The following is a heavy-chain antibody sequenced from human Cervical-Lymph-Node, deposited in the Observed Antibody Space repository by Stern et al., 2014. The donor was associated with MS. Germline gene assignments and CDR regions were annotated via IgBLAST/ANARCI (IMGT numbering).Heavy chain of an antibody. J-gene: IGHJ4*02. CDR2: IYHQGST. CDR1: GGSISGYY. V-gene: IGHV4-59*01. CDR3: ARAKGRYDGDYVMFDY. Sequence: QLQLQESGPGLVKPSETLSLTCTVSGGSISGYYCIWIRQPPGKGLEWIGYIYHQGSTNYNHSLKSRASISVDTSKNQFSLKLTSVTPADTAVYYCARAKGRYDGDYVMFDYWGQGTLVTVSS. D-gene: IGHD4-17*01.